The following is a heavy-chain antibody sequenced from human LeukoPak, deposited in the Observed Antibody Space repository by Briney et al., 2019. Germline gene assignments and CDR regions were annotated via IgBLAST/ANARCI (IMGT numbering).Heavy chain of an antibody. CDR2: INPNSGGT. CDR3: ARDPDSSGYYTPLEVDY. CDR1: GYTFTSYG. Sequence: ASVKVSCKASGYTFTSYGISWVRQAPGQGLEWMGWINPNSGGTNYAQKFQGRVTMTRDTSISTAYMELSRLRSDDTAVYYCARDPDSSGYYTPLEVDYWGQGTLVTVSS. D-gene: IGHD3-22*01. V-gene: IGHV1-2*02. J-gene: IGHJ4*02.